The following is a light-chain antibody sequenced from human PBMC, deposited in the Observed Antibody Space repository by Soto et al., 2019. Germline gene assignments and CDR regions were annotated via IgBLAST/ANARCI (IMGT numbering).Light chain of an antibody. J-gene: IGLJ1*01. V-gene: IGLV2-14*01. CDR3: SSYTSSSTPLWV. CDR2: EVG. CDR1: SSDVGGYNY. Sequence: QSVLTQPASVSGSPGQSITISCTGTSSDVGGYNYVSWYQQHPGKAPKLMIYEVGNRPSGVSNRFSGSKSGNTASLTISGLQAEDEADYYCSSYTSSSTPLWVFGTGTKVTVL.